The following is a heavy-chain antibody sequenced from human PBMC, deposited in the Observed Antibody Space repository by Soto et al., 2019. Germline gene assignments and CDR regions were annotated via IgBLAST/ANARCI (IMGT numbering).Heavy chain of an antibody. V-gene: IGHV1-69*12. CDR1: GGTFSSYA. J-gene: IGHJ5*02. CDR2: IIPIFGTA. Sequence: QVQLVQSGAEVKKPGSSVKVSCKASGGTFSSYAISWVRQAPGQGLEWMGGIIPIFGTANYAQKFQGRVTITADESTSTVYMELSSLRSEDTAVYYCARGEGDGYTASLMFDPWGQGTLVTVSS. CDR3: ARGEGDGYTASLMFDP. D-gene: IGHD5-12*01.